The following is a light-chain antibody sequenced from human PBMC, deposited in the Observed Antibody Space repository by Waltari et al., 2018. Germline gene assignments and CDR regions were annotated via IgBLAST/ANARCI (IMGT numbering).Light chain of an antibody. CDR2: KAS. Sequence: DIQMTQSPSTLSTSVGDRVTITCRASQNVSPWLAWYQHKPGKAPKLLIYKASSLESGVPSRFSGSGSGTEFTLTISCLQPDDFATYYCQHYKTSSRTFGQGTKVEFK. CDR3: QHYKTSSRT. V-gene: IGKV1-5*03. J-gene: IGKJ1*01. CDR1: QNVSPW.